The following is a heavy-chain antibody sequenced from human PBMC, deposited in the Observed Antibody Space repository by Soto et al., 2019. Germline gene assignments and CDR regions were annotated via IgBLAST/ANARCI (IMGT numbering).Heavy chain of an antibody. V-gene: IGHV1-69*13. CDR3: AKDRFRNSSSGWFDP. J-gene: IGHJ5*02. CDR1: GVTFNRQD. Sequence: SVKVSCKASGVTFNRQDMRWVRQAPGQGLEWMGGIIPMFGTPHYAEKFQDRVTITADESTGTAYLELSSLTSEDTAVYYCAKDRFRNSSSGWFDPWGQGTPVTV. CDR2: IIPMFGTP. D-gene: IGHD6-6*01.